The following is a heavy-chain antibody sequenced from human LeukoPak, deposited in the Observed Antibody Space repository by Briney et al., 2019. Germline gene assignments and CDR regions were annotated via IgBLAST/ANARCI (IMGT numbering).Heavy chain of an antibody. CDR1: GFTFGDYA. V-gene: IGHV3-49*04. Sequence: GGSLRLSCTASGFTFGDYAMSWVRQAPGKGLEWVGFIRSKAYGGTTEYAASVKGRFTISRDDSKSIAYLQMNSLKTEDIAVYYCTREGGWSGYLYYYYYMDVWGKGTTVTVSS. CDR2: IRSKAYGGTT. D-gene: IGHD3-3*01. J-gene: IGHJ6*03. CDR3: TREGGWSGYLYYYYYMDV.